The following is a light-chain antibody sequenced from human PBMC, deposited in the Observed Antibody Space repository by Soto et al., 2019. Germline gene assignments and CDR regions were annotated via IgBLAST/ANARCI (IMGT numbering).Light chain of an antibody. J-gene: IGLJ1*01. CDR1: SSDVGSYNL. V-gene: IGLV2-23*02. CDR3: SSYAGSSTYV. Sequence: QPALTQPASVCGSPGQSITISCTGTSSDVGSYNLVSWYQQHPGKAPKLMIYEVSKRPSGVSNRFSGSKSGNTASLTISGLQAEDEADYYCSSYAGSSTYVFGTGTKLTVL. CDR2: EVS.